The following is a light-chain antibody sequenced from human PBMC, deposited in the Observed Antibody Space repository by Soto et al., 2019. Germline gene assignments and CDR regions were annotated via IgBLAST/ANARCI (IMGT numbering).Light chain of an antibody. CDR1: QSLVYSDGNTY. CDR3: MQGTHWPLT. CDR2: KVS. Sequence: DVVMIQSPLSLPVTLGQPASISCRSSQSLVYSDGNTYLSWFQQRPGQSPRRLIYKVSNRDSGVPDRFSGSGAGTDFTLEISRVEAEDVGVYYCMQGTHWPLTFGGGTKVEIK. V-gene: IGKV2-30*01. J-gene: IGKJ4*01.